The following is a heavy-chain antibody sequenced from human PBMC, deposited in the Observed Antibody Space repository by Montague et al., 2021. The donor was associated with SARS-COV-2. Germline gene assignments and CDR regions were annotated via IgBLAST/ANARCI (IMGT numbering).Heavy chain of an antibody. Sequence: SETLSLTCTVAGDSIKSRSYYWGGRRQPPGRGLWWVGSNYYDGSTYYNPSFKSVVTIFVDTSKTQFSLQLSAVTAADTAVYSWERRVYPDFGSGALDYWGQGTLVTVSS. CDR1: GDSIKSRSYY. D-gene: IGHD3-3*01. CDR3: ERRVYPDFGSGALDY. J-gene: IGHJ4*02. CDR2: NYYDGST. V-gene: IGHV4-39*01.